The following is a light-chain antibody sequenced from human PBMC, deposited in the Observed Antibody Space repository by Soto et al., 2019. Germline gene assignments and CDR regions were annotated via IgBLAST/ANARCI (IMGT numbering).Light chain of an antibody. CDR3: QQSYINTLT. CDR2: SAS. V-gene: IGKV1-39*01. J-gene: IGKJ4*01. CDR1: QSISSY. Sequence: DIQMTQSPASLSASAGDRVTITCRASQSISSYVNWYQHKPGNAPKLLIYSASTLHSGVPSRFTGSGSGTHFPLTISRLQPEECATYYGQQSYINTLTFGGGTKG.